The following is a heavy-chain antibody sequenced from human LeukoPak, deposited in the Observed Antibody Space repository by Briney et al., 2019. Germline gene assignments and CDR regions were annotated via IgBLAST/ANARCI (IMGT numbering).Heavy chain of an antibody. CDR2: ISSSGSTI. J-gene: IGHJ5*02. D-gene: IGHD3-3*01. CDR3: ARAGEYYDFWSGYYVWFDP. V-gene: IGHV3-11*04. Sequence: GGSLRLSCAASGFTFSDYYMSWIRQAPGKGLEWVSYISSSGSTIYYADSVKGRFTISRDNAKNSLYLQMNSLRAEDTAVYYCARAGEYYDFWSGYYVWFDPWGQGTLVTVSS. CDR1: GFTFSDYY.